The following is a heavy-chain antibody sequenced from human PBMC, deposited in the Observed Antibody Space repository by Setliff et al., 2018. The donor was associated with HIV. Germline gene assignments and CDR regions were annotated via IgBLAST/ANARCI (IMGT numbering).Heavy chain of an antibody. CDR2: INGDGSRI. CDR1: DFIFRDYW. D-gene: IGHD3-22*01. V-gene: IGHV3-7*01. Sequence: GGSLRLSCVGFDFIFRDYWMIWVRQSPGEGLECVASINGDGSRINYLDSVRGRFTISRDNAKNSLYLQMNSLRAEDTAVYYCAKSTPMIVDHRRVLQHWGQGTLVTVSS. J-gene: IGHJ1*01. CDR3: AKSTPMIVDHRRVLQH.